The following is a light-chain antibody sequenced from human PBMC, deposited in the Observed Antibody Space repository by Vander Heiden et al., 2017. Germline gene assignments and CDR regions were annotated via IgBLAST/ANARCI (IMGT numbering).Light chain of an antibody. Sequence: EIVLAQSQATLSWSPGGRHTLSCRASHSLDTYLAWYQQKPGQPPRLLIYDASNRATCIPARFSGSGSETDFTLTISTLEPEDFAVYYCQQRRYWPPLTFGGGTRVEMK. CDR1: HSLDTY. CDR3: QQRRYWPPLT. J-gene: IGKJ4*01. V-gene: IGKV3-11*01. CDR2: DAS.